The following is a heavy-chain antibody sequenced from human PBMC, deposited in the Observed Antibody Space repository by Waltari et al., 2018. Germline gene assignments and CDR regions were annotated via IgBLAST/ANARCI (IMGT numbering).Heavy chain of an antibody. Sequence: LVQSGAEVKKPGASVKVSCKASGYTFTGYAILWVRQAPGQGLEWMGRITPKNWDTHYAQNGQGRVALTTDTSTNTAFMELQRLRSDDTSVYYCLRDSSGSHFDYWGQGTLVTVSS. D-gene: IGHD3-22*01. V-gene: IGHV1-2*06. J-gene: IGHJ4*02. CDR3: LRDSSGSHFDY. CDR1: GYTFTGYA. CDR2: ITPKNWDT.